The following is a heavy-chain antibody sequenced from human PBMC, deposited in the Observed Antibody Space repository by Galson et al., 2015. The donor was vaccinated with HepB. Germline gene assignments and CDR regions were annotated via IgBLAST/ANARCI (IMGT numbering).Heavy chain of an antibody. V-gene: IGHV3-33*01. CDR1: GFTLSSSG. J-gene: IGHJ4*02. D-gene: IGHD2-21*02. CDR2: IKYDGNNK. CDR3: VRDLGRVTAIPFH. Sequence: SLRLSCAVSGFTLSSSGMHWVRQAPGKGLEWVAVIKYDGNNKYYADSVKGRFTISRDSSKNTLYLQMNSLRGEDPAVYYCVRDLGRVTAIPFHWGQGTLVTVSS.